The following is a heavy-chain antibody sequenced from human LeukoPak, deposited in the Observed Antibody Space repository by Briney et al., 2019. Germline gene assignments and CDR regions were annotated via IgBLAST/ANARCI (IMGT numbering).Heavy chain of an antibody. J-gene: IGHJ4*02. D-gene: IGHD4-17*01. CDR3: ARASGTVNAFDF. CDR1: GYTFTNFG. CDR2: ISAYNDKT. V-gene: IGHV1-18*01. Sequence: ASVKVSCKGSGYTFTNFGISWVRQAPGQGLEWVGWISAYNDKTRYAQNLQGRVTMTTDTSTNTAYMELWSLRSDDTAMYYCARASGTVNAFDFWGQGTPVTVSS.